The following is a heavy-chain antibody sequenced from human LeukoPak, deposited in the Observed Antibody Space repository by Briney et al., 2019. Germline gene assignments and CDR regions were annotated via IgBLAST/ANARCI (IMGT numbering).Heavy chain of an antibody. V-gene: IGHV5-51*01. CDR1: GYSFTNYW. CDR2: IYPADSDT. Sequence: PGESLKISCKGSGYSFTNYWIGWVRQMPGKGLEWMRIIYPADSDTRYSPSFQGQVTISVDKSISTAYLQWSSLKASDTAMYYCARLLGYCSSTSCLYGMDVWGKGTTVTVSS. D-gene: IGHD2-2*01. J-gene: IGHJ6*04. CDR3: ARLLGYCSSTSCLYGMDV.